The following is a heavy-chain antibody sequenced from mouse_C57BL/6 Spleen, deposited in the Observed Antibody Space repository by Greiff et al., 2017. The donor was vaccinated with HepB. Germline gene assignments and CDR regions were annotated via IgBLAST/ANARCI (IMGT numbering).Heavy chain of an antibody. CDR1: GFNIKDDY. V-gene: IGHV14-4*01. D-gene: IGHD4-1*01. J-gene: IGHJ3*01. CDR3: TSLTGTSAFSY. Sequence: EVQLQQSGAELVRPGASVKLSCTASGFNIKDDYMHWVKQRPEQGLEWIGWIDPENGATEYASKFKGTATITADTSSNTAYLQLSSLTSEDAAVYCCTSLTGTSAFSYWGQGALVTVAA. CDR2: IDPENGAT.